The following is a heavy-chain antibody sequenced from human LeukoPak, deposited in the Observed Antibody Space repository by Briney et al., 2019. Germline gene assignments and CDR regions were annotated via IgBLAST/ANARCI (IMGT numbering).Heavy chain of an antibody. CDR3: ARGPSSATIFGVVINWRGYYYYGMDV. V-gene: IGHV1-8*01. Sequence: GASVKVSRKSSGYTFTSYDINWVRQATGQGLEWMGWMNPNSGNTGYAQKFQGRVTMTRNTSISTAYMELSSLRSEDTAVYYCARGPSSATIFGVVINWRGYYYYGMDVWGQGTTVTVSS. D-gene: IGHD3-3*01. J-gene: IGHJ6*02. CDR1: GYTFTSYD. CDR2: MNPNSGNT.